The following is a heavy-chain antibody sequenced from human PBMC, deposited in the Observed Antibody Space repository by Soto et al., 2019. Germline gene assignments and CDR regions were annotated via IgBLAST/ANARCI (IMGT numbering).Heavy chain of an antibody. CDR2: IYYSGST. Sequence: SETLSLTCTVSGGSISSYYWSWIRQPPGKGLEWIGYIYYSGSTNYNPSLKSRVTISVDTSKNQFSLKLSSVTAADTAVYYCARLDYGDYYDLDYWGQGTLVTVSS. J-gene: IGHJ4*02. D-gene: IGHD4-17*01. CDR3: ARLDYGDYYDLDY. V-gene: IGHV4-59*08. CDR1: GGSISSYY.